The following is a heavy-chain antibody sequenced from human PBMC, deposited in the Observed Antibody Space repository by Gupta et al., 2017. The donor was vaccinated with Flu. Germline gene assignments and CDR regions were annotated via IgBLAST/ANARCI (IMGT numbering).Heavy chain of an antibody. CDR3: ILGLGHWTFDL. V-gene: IGHV4-61*02. D-gene: IGHD3/OR15-3a*01. CDR1: GGSISSSTYF. CDR2: IYNVEST. J-gene: IGHJ4*02. Sequence: QVQLQESGPGLVNPSQTLSRTCPVSGGSISSSTYFWIWIRQPAGKGLEWIGRIYNVESTNYNPSLKSRVTMSADTSKNQLSLKVTSVTAADTAMYYCILGLGHWTFDLWGQGTLVTVSS.